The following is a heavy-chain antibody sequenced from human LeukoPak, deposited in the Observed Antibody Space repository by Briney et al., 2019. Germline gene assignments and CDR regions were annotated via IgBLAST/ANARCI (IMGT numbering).Heavy chain of an antibody. J-gene: IGHJ4*02. CDR1: GGSISTYY. Sequence: PSETLSLTCTVSGGSISTYYWSWIRQPPGKGLEWIGYSYYSGSTTHNPSLQSRVTISVDTSRNQFSLKLTSVTAADTAVYYCAREGGFYRPLDYSGPGTLVIVSS. D-gene: IGHD2/OR15-2a*01. CDR2: SYYSGST. CDR3: AREGGFYRPLDY. V-gene: IGHV4-59*01.